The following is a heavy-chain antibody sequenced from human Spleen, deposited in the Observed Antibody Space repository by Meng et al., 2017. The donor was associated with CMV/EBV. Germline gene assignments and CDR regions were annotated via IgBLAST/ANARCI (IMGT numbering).Heavy chain of an antibody. J-gene: IGHJ6*02. CDR2: IRFDGTNK. CDR3: AKDMGDCSSASCYNYYYYYGMDV. V-gene: IGHV3-30*02. D-gene: IGHD2-2*02. Sequence: GGSLRLSCAASGFTFSSYAMHWVRQAPGKGLEWVANIRFDGTNKYHADSVKGRFTISRDNSKNTLYLQMNSLRAEDTALYYCAKDMGDCSSASCYNYYYYYGMDVWGQGTTVTVSS. CDR1: GFTFSSYA.